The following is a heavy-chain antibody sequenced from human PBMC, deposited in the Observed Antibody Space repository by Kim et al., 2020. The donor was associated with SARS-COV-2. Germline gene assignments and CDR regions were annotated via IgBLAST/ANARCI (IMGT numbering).Heavy chain of an antibody. J-gene: IGHJ4*02. CDR2: VRATDGST. V-gene: IGHV3-23*01. CDR3: ARLIDY. CDR1: GFTFSSHS. D-gene: IGHD2-8*01. Sequence: GGSLRLSCAVSGFTFSSHSMSWVRQAPGKGLEWVSSVRATDGSTFYADSVKGRFIISRDISRNTLFLQLNSLRAEDTAVYYCARLIDYWGQGTLLIVAS.